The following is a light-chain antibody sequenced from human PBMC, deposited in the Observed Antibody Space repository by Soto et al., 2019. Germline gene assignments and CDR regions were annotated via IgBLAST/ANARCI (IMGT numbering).Light chain of an antibody. CDR3: QSYDSRLTAYV. CDR1: SSSIGAGYD. V-gene: IGLV1-40*01. Sequence: QSVLTQPPSVSGAPGQRVTISCTGSSSSIGAGYDVHWYHQLPGAAPKLLVSGNNNRPSGVPDRFSASKSGTSASLAITGLQTEGEAQYYCQSYDSRLTAYVFGTGTKVTVL. CDR2: GNN. J-gene: IGLJ1*01.